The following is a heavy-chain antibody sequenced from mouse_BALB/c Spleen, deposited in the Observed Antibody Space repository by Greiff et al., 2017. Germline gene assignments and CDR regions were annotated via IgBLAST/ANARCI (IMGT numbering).Heavy chain of an antibody. Sequence: QVQLKESGAELAKPGASVKMSCKASGYTFTSYWMHWVKQRPGQGLEWIGYINPSTGYTEYNQKFKDKATLTADKSSSTAYMQLSSLTSEDSAVYYCASDRKGFDYWGQGTTLTVSS. CDR2: INPSTGYT. J-gene: IGHJ2*01. CDR1: GYTFTSYW. CDR3: ASDRKGFDY. V-gene: IGHV1-7*01.